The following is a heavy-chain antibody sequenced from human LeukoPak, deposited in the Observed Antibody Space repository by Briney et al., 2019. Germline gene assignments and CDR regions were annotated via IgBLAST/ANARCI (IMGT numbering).Heavy chain of an antibody. D-gene: IGHD3-22*01. CDR3: ARARNYYDSSDYYYEGDAFDI. J-gene: IGHJ3*02. CDR1: GASISSGSYY. Sequence: SETLSLTCTVSGASISSGSYYWSWIRQPAGKGLEWIGRIYTSGSTNYNPSLKSRVTISVDTSKNQFSLKLSSVTAADTAVYFCARARNYYDSSDYYYEGDAFDIWGQGTMVTVSS. V-gene: IGHV4-61*02. CDR2: IYTSGST.